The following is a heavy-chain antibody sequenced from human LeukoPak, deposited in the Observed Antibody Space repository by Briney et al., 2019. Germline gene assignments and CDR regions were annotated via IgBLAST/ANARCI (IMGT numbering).Heavy chain of an antibody. V-gene: IGHV4-34*01. CDR3: ARVRRSSMAAQKYYFDY. Sequence: PSETLSLTCAVYGGSFSGYYWSWIRQPPGKGLEWIGEINHSGSTYYNPSLKSRVTISVDTSKNQFSLKLSSVTAADTAVYYCARVRRSSMAAQKYYFDYWGQGTLVTVSS. CDR2: INHSGST. D-gene: IGHD6-6*01. J-gene: IGHJ4*02. CDR1: GGSFSGYY.